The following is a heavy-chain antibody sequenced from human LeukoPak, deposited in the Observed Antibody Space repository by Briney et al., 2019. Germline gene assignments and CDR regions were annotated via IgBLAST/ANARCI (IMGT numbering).Heavy chain of an antibody. V-gene: IGHV3-23*01. D-gene: IGHD2-2*01. J-gene: IGHJ4*02. CDR1: GFPFSSYA. CDR2: ISSRGST. CDR3: AKRGNSSSRSYDAY. Sequence: GSLRLSCAASGFPFSSYAGSWVRQAPGKGLEWVSTISSRGSTYYADSVKGRFTISRDYSRNTLYLQMNSLRAEDTAVYYCAKRGNSSSRSYDAYWGQGTLVTVSS.